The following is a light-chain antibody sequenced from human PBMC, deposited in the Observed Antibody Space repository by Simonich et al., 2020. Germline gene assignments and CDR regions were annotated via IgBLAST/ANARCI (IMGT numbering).Light chain of an antibody. CDR2: WGS. V-gene: IGKV4-1*01. CDR1: QSVLYSSNNKNY. J-gene: IGKJ1*01. CDR3: QQYYSTPWT. Sequence: DIVMTQSPDSLAVSLGERATINCKSSQSVLYSSNNKNYLAWYQQKPGQPPKLLIYWGSTRESGVPDRFKGSGSGTDFTLTISSLQAEDVAVYYCQQYYSTPWTFGQGTKVEIK.